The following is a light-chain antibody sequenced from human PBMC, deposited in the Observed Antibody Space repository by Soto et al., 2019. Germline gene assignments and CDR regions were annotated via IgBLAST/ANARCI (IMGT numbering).Light chain of an antibody. Sequence: QSVLTQPASVSGSPGQSITISFTGTSSDVGGSNYVSWYQQHPGKAPKLMIYDVSNRPSGVSNRFSGSKSGNTASLTISGLQAEDEADYYCGSYSSSSTLYVFGTGTKVTVL. CDR1: SSDVGGSNY. CDR3: GSYSSSSTLYV. V-gene: IGLV2-14*03. J-gene: IGLJ1*01. CDR2: DVS.